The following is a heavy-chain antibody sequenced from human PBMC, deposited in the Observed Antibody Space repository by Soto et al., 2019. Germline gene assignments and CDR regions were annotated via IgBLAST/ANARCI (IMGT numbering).Heavy chain of an antibody. J-gene: IGHJ4*01. V-gene: IGHV3-15*07. CDR2: SKSKSDSWIA. CDR3: STDSYIYIPIVRFDY. CDR1: GFTFSNAW. Sequence: GGSLGFSCAASGFTFSNAWIKWVRQASGKGIEWCGSSKSKSDSWIADYAARVKGRFVISRDDSKNITYMQMDILNIEGRAVYYCSTDSYIYIPIVRFDYWGYGTLVTVSS. D-gene: IGHD2-21*01.